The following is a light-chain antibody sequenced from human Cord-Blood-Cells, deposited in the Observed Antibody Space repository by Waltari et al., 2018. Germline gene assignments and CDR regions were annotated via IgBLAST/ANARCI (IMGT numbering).Light chain of an antibody. Sequence: DIQTTQSPSSPSASGGDRVTITCRASWSISSYLNWYQQKPGKAPKLLIYAASTLQSGVPSRFSGSGSGTDFTLTISSLLPEDFATFYCQQSYSTPYTFGQGTKLEIK. CDR2: AAS. CDR3: QQSYSTPYT. CDR1: WSISSY. V-gene: IGKV1-39*01. J-gene: IGKJ2*01.